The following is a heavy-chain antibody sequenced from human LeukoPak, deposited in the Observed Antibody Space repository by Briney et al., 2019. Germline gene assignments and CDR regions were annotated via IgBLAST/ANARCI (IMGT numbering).Heavy chain of an antibody. Sequence: PSETLSLTCAVYGGSFSGYYWSWIRQPPGKGLEWIGEINHSGSTNYNPSLKSRVTISVDTSKNQFSLKLSSVTAADTAVYYCARGRSNYEIWVQGTLVTVSS. V-gene: IGHV4-34*01. CDR2: INHSGST. D-gene: IGHD4-11*01. CDR1: GGSFSGYY. J-gene: IGHJ4*02. CDR3: ARGRSNYEI.